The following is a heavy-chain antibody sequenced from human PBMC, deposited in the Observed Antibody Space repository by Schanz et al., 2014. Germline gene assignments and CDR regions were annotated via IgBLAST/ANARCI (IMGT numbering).Heavy chain of an antibody. V-gene: IGHV4-34*01. CDR3: YGMDV. CDR2: INHSGST. CDR1: SGSFSGYY. Sequence: QVQLQQWGAGLLKPSETLSLSCAVYSGSFSGYYWSWIRQPPGKGLEWIGEINHSGSTNYNPSLKSRVTISVDTSKNQSSRKLSSVTAADTAVYYCYGMDVWGQGTTVTVSS. J-gene: IGHJ6*02.